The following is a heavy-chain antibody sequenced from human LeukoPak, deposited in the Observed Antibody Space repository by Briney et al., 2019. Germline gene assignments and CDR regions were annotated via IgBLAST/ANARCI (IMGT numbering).Heavy chain of an antibody. V-gene: IGHV3-15*07. D-gene: IGHD7-27*01. Sequence: GGSLRLSCAASGFIFADTWMNWVRQAPGKGLEWVGLIRRKTDTGTTDHAAPVKGRFTISRDDSKNTLYLQMNGLKTEDTAVYYCTTQQGSWALNYWGQGVLVTVSS. J-gene: IGHJ4*02. CDR3: TTQQGSWALNY. CDR1: GFIFADTW. CDR2: IRRKTDTGTT.